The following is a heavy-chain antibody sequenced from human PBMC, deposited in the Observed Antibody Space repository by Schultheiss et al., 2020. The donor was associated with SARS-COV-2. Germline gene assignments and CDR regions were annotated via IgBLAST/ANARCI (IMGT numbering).Heavy chain of an antibody. CDR2: IYSGGST. V-gene: IGHV3-NL1*01. J-gene: IGHJ4*02. D-gene: IGHD5-18*01. CDR1: GFTFSSYG. CDR3: ARYSYGQLDY. Sequence: GGSLRLSCAASGFTFSSYGMHWVRQAPGKGLEWVSVIYSGGSTYYADSVKGRFTISRDNAKNSLYLQMNSLRAGDTAVYYCARYSYGQLDYWGQGTLVTVSS.